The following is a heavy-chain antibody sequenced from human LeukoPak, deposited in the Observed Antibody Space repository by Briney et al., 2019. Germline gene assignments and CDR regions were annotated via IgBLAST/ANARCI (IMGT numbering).Heavy chain of an antibody. D-gene: IGHD1-1*01. Sequence: NPGGSLRLSCAASGFTFNTYSMDWVRQAPGKGLEWVSSISSTSSYIYYADSVKGRFTISRDNAKSSLYLQMNSLRAEDTAVYYCARERTDAFDIWGQGTMVTVSS. CDR2: ISSTSSYI. CDR3: ARERTDAFDI. CDR1: GFTFNTYS. V-gene: IGHV3-21*01. J-gene: IGHJ3*02.